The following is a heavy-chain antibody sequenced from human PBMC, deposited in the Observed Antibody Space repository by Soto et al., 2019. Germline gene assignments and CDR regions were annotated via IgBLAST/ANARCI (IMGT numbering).Heavy chain of an antibody. CDR1: GFTFSNAW. J-gene: IGHJ4*01. CDR3: AKDRTHPIYYYDYTGLDY. V-gene: IGHV3-15*01. Sequence: GSLRLSCAASGFTFSNAWMSWVRQAPGKGLECVGRVKSRTDGGTTDYAVPVKGRFTISRDDSKNTLYLQMNSLKTEDTAVYYCAKDRTHPIYYYDYTGLDYWGQGTLVTVSS. CDR2: VKSRTDGGTT. D-gene: IGHD3-22*01.